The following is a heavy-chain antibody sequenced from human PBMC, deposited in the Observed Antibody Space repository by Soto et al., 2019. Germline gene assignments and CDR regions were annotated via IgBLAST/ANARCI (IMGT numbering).Heavy chain of an antibody. CDR3: ARPARECSSPGCAN. D-gene: IGHD2-2*01. CDR2: INRDGSET. V-gene: IGHV3-7*01. J-gene: IGHJ4*02. CDR1: GLTFSNYW. Sequence: EVQLVESGGGLVQPGGSLRLSCVVSGLTFSNYWMSWVRQAPGKGLEWVANINRDGSETYYGDSVKGRFTISRDNIKNSLYLQMTSLRAEDTAVYYCARPARECSSPGCANWGQGTLVTVSS.